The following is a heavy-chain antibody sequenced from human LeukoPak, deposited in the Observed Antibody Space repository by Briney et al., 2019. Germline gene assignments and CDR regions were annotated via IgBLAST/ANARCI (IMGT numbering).Heavy chain of an antibody. J-gene: IGHJ4*02. Sequence: VASVKVSCKASGYTFTSYGISWVRQAPGQGLEWMGWISAYNGNTNYAQKLQGRATMTTDTSTSTAYMELRSLRSDDTAVYYCARVFHDSSGYYPYYFDYRGQGTLVPVSS. D-gene: IGHD3-22*01. CDR3: ARVFHDSSGYYPYYFDY. CDR2: ISAYNGNT. V-gene: IGHV1-18*01. CDR1: GYTFTSYG.